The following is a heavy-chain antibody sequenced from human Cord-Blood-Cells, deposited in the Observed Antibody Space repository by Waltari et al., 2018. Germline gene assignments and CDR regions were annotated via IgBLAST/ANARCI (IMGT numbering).Heavy chain of an antibody. CDR3: AKDNVVVPAAILPYYYGMDV. D-gene: IGHD2-2*01. J-gene: IGHJ6*02. CDR2: ISYDGSNK. V-gene: IGHV3-30*18. Sequence: TFSSYWMHWVRQAPGKGLEWVAVISYDGSNKYYADSVKGRFTISRDNSKNTLYLQMNSLRAEDTAVYYCAKDNVVVPAAILPYYYGMDVWGQGTTVTVSS. CDR1: TFSSYW.